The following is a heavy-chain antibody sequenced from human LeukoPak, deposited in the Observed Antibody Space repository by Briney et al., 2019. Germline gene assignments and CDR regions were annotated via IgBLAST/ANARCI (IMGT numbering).Heavy chain of an antibody. Sequence: PGGSLRLSCAASGFTFSRYEMNWDRQAPGKGLEWVSYISSSGSTIYYADSVKGRFTISRDNAKNSLYLQMNSLRAEDTAVYYCARDYGGNDGGDYFDYWGQGTLVTVSS. CDR3: ARDYGGNDGGDYFDY. J-gene: IGHJ4*02. D-gene: IGHD4-23*01. CDR2: ISSSGSTI. V-gene: IGHV3-48*03. CDR1: GFTFSRYE.